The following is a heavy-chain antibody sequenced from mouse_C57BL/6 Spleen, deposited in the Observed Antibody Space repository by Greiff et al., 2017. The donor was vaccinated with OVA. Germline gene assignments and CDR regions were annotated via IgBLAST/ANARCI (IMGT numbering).Heavy chain of an antibody. Sequence: VQLQQPGAELVMPGASVKLSCKASGYTFTSYWMHWVKQRPGQGLEWIGEIDPSDSYTNYNQKFKGKSTLTVDKSSSTAYMQLSSLTSEDSAVYYCARGDYDEGGHWYFDVWGTGTTVTVSS. V-gene: IGHV1-69*01. CDR3: ARGDYDEGGHWYFDV. J-gene: IGHJ1*03. D-gene: IGHD2-4*01. CDR1: GYTFTSYW. CDR2: IDPSDSYT.